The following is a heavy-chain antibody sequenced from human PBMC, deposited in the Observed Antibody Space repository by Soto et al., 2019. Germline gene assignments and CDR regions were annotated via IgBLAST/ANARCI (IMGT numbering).Heavy chain of an antibody. CDR2: SHQSGNT. D-gene: IGHD6-13*01. Sequence: QVQLQESGPGLVKPSGTLSLTCAVSGVSISSHDWWTWVRQPPGKGLEWIGESHQSGNTNYNSSLECRVTISVDKSKNQFSLKLTSVTVADTAVYYCATRDSSRFYRGQGTLVTVSS. CDR1: GVSISSHDW. J-gene: IGHJ4*02. V-gene: IGHV4-4*02. CDR3: ATRDSSRFY.